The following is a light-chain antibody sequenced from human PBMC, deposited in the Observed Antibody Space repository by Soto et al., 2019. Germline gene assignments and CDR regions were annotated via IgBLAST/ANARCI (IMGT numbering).Light chain of an antibody. V-gene: IGKV3-15*01. CDR2: GAS. J-gene: IGKJ2*04. Sequence: EIVMTQSPATLSVSPGERATLSCRASQSVSSNLAWYQQKPGQTPRLLIYGASTRATGISARFSGSGSGTDFTLTISNLQSEDFAVYYCQQFNDWPPGSFGQGTKLEIK. CDR3: QQFNDWPPGS. CDR1: QSVSSN.